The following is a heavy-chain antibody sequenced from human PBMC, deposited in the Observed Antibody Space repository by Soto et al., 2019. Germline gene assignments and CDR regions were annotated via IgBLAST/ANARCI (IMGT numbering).Heavy chain of an antibody. CDR1: GLTFSTYS. Sequence: EVQLVESGGGLVKPGGSLRLSCAASGLTFSTYSMSWVRQAPGKGLEWVSSISPDSTYIYYADSLEGRFTISRDNAKSSLYLQMNSLRAEDTAVYFCARSTVGYPFFDCWGQGTLVTVSS. V-gene: IGHV3-21*01. CDR3: ARSTVGYPFFDC. J-gene: IGHJ4*02. D-gene: IGHD4-4*01. CDR2: ISPDSTYI.